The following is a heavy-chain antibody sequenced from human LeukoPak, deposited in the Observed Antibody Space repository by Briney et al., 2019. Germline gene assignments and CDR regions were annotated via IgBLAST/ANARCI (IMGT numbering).Heavy chain of an antibody. CDR2: IIPIFGTA. CDR1: GGTFSSYA. CDR3: ARDVVYSSSWYQYYAFDI. J-gene: IGHJ3*02. V-gene: IGHV1-69*13. Sequence: ASVKVSCKASGGTFSSYAISWVRQAPGQGLEWMGGIIPIFGTANYAQKFQGRVTITADESTSTAYMELSSLRSEDTAVYYCARDVVYSSSWYQYYAFDIWGQGTMVTVSS. D-gene: IGHD6-13*01.